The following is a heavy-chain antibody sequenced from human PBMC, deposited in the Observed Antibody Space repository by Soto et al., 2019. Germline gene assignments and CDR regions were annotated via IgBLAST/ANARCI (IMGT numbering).Heavy chain of an antibody. J-gene: IGHJ3*02. CDR1: GGSISSYY. D-gene: IGHD2-15*01. Sequence: QVQLQESGPGLVKPSETLSLTCTVSGGSISSYYWSWIRQPPGKGLEWIGYIYYSGSTNYNPSLKSRVTISVDTSKNQFSLKLSSVTAADTAVYYCARVRWYSGLAFDIWGQGTMVTVSS. CDR2: IYYSGST. CDR3: ARVRWYSGLAFDI. V-gene: IGHV4-59*01.